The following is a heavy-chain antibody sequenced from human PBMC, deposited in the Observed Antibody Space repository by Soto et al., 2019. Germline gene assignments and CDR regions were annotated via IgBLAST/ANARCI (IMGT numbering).Heavy chain of an antibody. Sequence: ASVKVSCKTSGYTFTAYYLHWVRQAPGQGLKWMGWINPKSGDTEYAQTFQGRVTMTRGTSINTVYMQLSGLRSDDTAPYYCARDGQYGDYGYYFDFWGQGALVTVSS. V-gene: IGHV1-2*02. D-gene: IGHD4-17*01. CDR3: ARDGQYGDYGYYFDF. J-gene: IGHJ4*02. CDR1: GYTFTAYY. CDR2: INPKSGDT.